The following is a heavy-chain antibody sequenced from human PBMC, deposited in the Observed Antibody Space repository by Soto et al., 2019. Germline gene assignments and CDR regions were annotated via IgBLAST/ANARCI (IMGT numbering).Heavy chain of an antibody. Sequence: SETLSLTCTVSGGSISSYYWSWIRQPPGKGLEWIGYIYYSGSTNYNPSLKSRVTISVDTSKNQFSLKLSSVTAADTAVYYCARGGVVPAARAVWFDPWGQGTLVPSPQ. CDR1: GGSISSYY. J-gene: IGHJ5*02. CDR2: IYYSGST. V-gene: IGHV4-59*01. D-gene: IGHD2-2*01. CDR3: ARGGVVPAARAVWFDP.